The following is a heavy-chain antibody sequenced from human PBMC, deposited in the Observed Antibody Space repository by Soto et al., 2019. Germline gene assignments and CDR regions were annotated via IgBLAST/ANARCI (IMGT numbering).Heavy chain of an antibody. D-gene: IGHD4-17*01. CDR1: GGSISSGGYY. Sequence: SETLSLTCTVSGGSISSGGYYWSWIRQHPGKGLEWIGYIYYSGSTYYNPSLKSRVTISVDTSKNQFSLKLSSVTAADTAVYYCARRYGASFDYWGQGTRVTVSS. V-gene: IGHV4-31*03. J-gene: IGHJ4*02. CDR3: ARRYGASFDY. CDR2: IYYSGST.